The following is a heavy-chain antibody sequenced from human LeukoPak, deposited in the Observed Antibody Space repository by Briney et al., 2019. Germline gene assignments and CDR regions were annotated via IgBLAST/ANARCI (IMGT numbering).Heavy chain of an antibody. V-gene: IGHV4-59*01. CDR3: ARTIMTTVTPFDF. D-gene: IGHD4-17*01. J-gene: IGHJ4*02. CDR1: GGSIRGYY. Sequence: SETLSLTCTVSGGSIRGYYCSWVRQPPGKGLEWIGYIFYSGNTNYHPALKSRVHISVDTYNNQFSLKLNSMSAADTAVYFCARTIMTTVTPFDFWGQGTLVTVTS. CDR2: IFYSGNT.